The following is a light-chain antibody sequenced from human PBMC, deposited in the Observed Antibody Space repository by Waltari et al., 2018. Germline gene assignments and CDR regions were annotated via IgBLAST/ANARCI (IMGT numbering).Light chain of an antibody. CDR2: AAS. J-gene: IGKJ1*01. CDR3: QHSDSQPRT. Sequence: DIQITHPPSSLSASVGDRVTITCRASQSISSHLSWYQQKPGRAPKPLIYAASSLESGVPSRFSGSGSGRDFTLTISSLQPEDFATYSCQHSDSQPRTFGQGTKVDI. CDR1: QSISSH. V-gene: IGKV1-39*01.